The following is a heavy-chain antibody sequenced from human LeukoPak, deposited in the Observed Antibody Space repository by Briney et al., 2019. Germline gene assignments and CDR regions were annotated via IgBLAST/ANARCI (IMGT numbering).Heavy chain of an antibody. CDR3: ATGYRAAAGYFDY. V-gene: IGHV1-24*01. J-gene: IGHJ4*02. CDR1: GYTLTELS. Sequence: ASVKVSCKVSGYTLTELSMHWVRQAPGKGLEWMGGFDPEDGETIYAQKFQGRVTLTEDTSTDTAYMELSSLRSEDTAVYYCATGYRAAAGYFDYWGQGTLVTVSS. D-gene: IGHD6-13*01. CDR2: FDPEDGET.